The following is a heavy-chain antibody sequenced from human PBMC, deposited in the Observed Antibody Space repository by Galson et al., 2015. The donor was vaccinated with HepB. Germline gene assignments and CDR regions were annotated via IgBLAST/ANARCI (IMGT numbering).Heavy chain of an antibody. CDR2: IKSKTDGGTT. CDR3: TTPPSYDFWSGYTRVDSY. D-gene: IGHD3-3*01. CDR1: GFTFSNAW. V-gene: IGHV3-15*01. Sequence: SLRLSCAASGFTFSNAWMSWVRQAPGKGLEWVGRIKSKTDGGTTDYAAPVKGRFTISRDDSKNTLYLQMNSLKTEDTAVYYCTTPPSYDFWSGYTRVDSYRGQGTLVTVSS. J-gene: IGHJ4*02.